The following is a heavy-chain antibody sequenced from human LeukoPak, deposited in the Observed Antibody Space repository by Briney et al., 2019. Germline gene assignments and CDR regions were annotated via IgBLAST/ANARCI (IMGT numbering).Heavy chain of an antibody. CDR1: GFTFDNYA. V-gene: IGHV3-9*01. CDR3: AKDMNSYGSGSSYNPWGPFDS. Sequence: GGSLRLACAASGFTFDNYAMHWVRHAPGKGLEWVSGIAWISGNTAFTDSVKGRFTSSRDNAENSLSLQMNSLTPEDTAFYFCAKDMNSYGSGSSYNPWGPFDSWGQGTLVTVSS. J-gene: IGHJ4*02. CDR2: IAWISGNT. D-gene: IGHD3-10*01.